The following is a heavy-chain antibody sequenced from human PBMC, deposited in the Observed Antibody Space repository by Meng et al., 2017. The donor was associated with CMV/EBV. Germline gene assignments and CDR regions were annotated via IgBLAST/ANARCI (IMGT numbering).Heavy chain of an antibody. J-gene: IGHJ4*02. Sequence: GSLRLSCAVYGGSFSGYYWSWIRQPPGKGLEWIGEINHSGSTNYNPSLKSRVTISVDTSKNQFSLKPSSVTAADTAVYYCARGEGHSGSYYFYFDYWGQGTLVTVSS. CDR3: ARGEGHSGSYYFYFDY. CDR2: INHSGST. D-gene: IGHD1-26*01. CDR1: GGSFSGYY. V-gene: IGHV4-34*01.